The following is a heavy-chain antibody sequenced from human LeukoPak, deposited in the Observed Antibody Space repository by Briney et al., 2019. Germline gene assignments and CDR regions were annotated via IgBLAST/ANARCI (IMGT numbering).Heavy chain of an antibody. D-gene: IGHD5-12*01. CDR2: IYTSGST. CDR1: GGSISSGSYY. J-gene: IGHJ3*02. CDR3: ARVLPDWIVATDDAFDI. V-gene: IGHV4-61*02. Sequence: PSETLSLTCTVSGGSISSGSYYWSWIRQPAGKGLEWIGRIYTSGSTNYNPSLKSRVTISVDTSKNQFSLKLSSVTAADTAVYYCARVLPDWIVATDDAFDIWGQGTMVTVSS.